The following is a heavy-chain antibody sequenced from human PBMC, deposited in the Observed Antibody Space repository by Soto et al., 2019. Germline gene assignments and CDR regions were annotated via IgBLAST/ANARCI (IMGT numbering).Heavy chain of an antibody. CDR2: IWYDGSNK. J-gene: IGHJ1*01. CDR1: GFTLISYG. D-gene: IGHD2-15*01. V-gene: IGHV3-33*01. CDR3: ARELRPYCSGGKHCGVFQH. Sequence: GGSLRLSCAAPGFTLISYGMPWVRQAPGKGLEWVAVIWYDGSNKYCADSGKVRFTISRDNSKNTLYLQMNSLRAEDTAVYYCARELRPYCSGGKHCGVFQHWGQGTLVTVSS.